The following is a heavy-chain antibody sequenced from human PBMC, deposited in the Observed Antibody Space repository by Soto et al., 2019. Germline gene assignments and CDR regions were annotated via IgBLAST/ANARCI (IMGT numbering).Heavy chain of an antibody. J-gene: IGHJ3*02. Sequence: QLQLQESGSGLVKPSQTLSLTCAVSGGSISSGGYSWSWIRQPPGKGLEWIGYIYHSGSTYYNPALRSRVTSSVDWSKTHSPQKLISVTAADRAVDSGARAYAPGSAAFDIWGHGTMVPVSS. CDR3: ARAYAPGSAAFDI. V-gene: IGHV4-30-2*01. D-gene: IGHD3-16*01. CDR1: GGSISSGGYS. CDR2: IYHSGST.